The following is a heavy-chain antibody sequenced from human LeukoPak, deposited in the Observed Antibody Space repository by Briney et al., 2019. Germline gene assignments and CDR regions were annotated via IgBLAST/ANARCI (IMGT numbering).Heavy chain of an antibody. CDR3: ARDGYSGYDLYY. Sequence: SVKVSCKASGGTFSSYAISWVRQAPGQGLEWMGRIIPIFGTANYAQKFQGRVTITTDESTSTAYMELSSLRSEETAMYYCARDGYSGYDLYYWGQGTLVTVSS. CDR1: GGTFSSYA. CDR2: IIPIFGTA. J-gene: IGHJ4*02. V-gene: IGHV1-69*05. D-gene: IGHD5-12*01.